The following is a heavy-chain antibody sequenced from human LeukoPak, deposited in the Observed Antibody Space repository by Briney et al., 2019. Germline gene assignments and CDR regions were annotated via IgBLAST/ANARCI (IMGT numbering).Heavy chain of an antibody. CDR3: ARSNQADDY. D-gene: IGHD1-14*01. V-gene: IGHV3-74*01. CDR1: GFTFSSYW. Sequence: PGGSLRLSCAASGFTFSSYWMHWVRQVPGKGLVWVARINPGGSSITYADSVKGRFTISRDSAKNTLYLQMDSLRAEDTGVYYCARSNQADDYWGQGTLVTVSP. CDR2: INPGGSSI. J-gene: IGHJ4*02.